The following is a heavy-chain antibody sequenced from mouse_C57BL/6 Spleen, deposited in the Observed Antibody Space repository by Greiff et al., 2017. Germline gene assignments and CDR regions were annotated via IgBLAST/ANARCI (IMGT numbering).Heavy chain of an antibody. CDR1: GYTFTGYW. CDR2: ILPGSGST. CDR3: ARKEEVTTVVAHWYFDV. Sequence: QVQLQQSGAELMKPGASVKLSCKATGYTFTGYWIEWVKQRPGHGLEWIGEILPGSGSTNYNEKFKGKATFTADTSSNTAYMQLSSLTTEDSAIYYCARKEEVTTVVAHWYFDVWGTGTTVTVSS. D-gene: IGHD1-1*01. J-gene: IGHJ1*03. V-gene: IGHV1-9*01.